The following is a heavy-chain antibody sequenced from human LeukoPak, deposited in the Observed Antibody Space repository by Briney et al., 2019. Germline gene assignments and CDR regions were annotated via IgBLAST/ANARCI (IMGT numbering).Heavy chain of an antibody. CDR1: GGSINNYY. V-gene: IGHV4-59*01. CDR2: IHSSGST. J-gene: IGHJ4*02. Sequence: SETLSLTCGVSGGSINNYYWSWIRQPPGKGLEWIGYIHSSGSTNYNPSLKSRVTMSADTSKNQLSLKLNSVTAADSAIYHCARYGDYFFDQWGQGTLVTVSS. D-gene: IGHD4-17*01. CDR3: ARYGDYFFDQ.